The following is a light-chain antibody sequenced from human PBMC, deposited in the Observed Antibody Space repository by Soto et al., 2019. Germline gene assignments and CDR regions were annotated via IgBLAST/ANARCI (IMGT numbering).Light chain of an antibody. CDR2: EVT. CDR1: SSDVGFYNY. Sequence: QSVLTQPASVSASPGQSITISCTGTSSDVGFYNYVSWYQHLPGKAPKLMIYEVTNRPSGVSDRFSGSKSGNTASLTIPGLQAEDEADYYRLSFTTISTYIFGTGTKVTVL. CDR3: LSFTTISTYI. J-gene: IGLJ1*01. V-gene: IGLV2-14*01.